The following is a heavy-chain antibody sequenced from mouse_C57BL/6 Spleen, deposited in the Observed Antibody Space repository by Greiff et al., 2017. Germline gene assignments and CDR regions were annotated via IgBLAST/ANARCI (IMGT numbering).Heavy chain of an antibody. CDR2: IDPKSGGT. D-gene: IGHD1-1*01. Sequence: QVQLQQPGAELVKPGASVKLSCKASGYTFTSYWMHWVKQRPGRGLEWIGRIDPKSGGTKYNEKFKGKATLTVDKPSSTAYMQLSSLTSEGSAVYYCARGCSSPAYWGQGTLVTVSA. V-gene: IGHV1-72*01. CDR1: GYTFTSYW. CDR3: ARGCSSPAY. J-gene: IGHJ3*01.